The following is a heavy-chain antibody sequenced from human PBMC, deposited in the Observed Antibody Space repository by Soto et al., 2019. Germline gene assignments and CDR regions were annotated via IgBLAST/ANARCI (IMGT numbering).Heavy chain of an antibody. CDR2: ISTYNGNT. Sequence: QVQLLQSGAEVKKPGASVKVSCKASGYKFTTYGITWVRQAPGQGLEWLGGISTYNGNTDYAQNLQDRVTMTTETSTCTAYLEVRSLTSDDTAVYFCARGLGTNVLDVWGQGTTVTVSS. CDR1: GYKFTTYG. D-gene: IGHD7-27*01. J-gene: IGHJ6*02. CDR3: ARGLGTNVLDV. V-gene: IGHV1-18*04.